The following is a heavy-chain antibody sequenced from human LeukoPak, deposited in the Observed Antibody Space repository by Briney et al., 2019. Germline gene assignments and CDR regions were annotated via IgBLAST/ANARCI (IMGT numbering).Heavy chain of an antibody. CDR1: GFTFSFYG. J-gene: IGHJ4*02. CDR2: IRYDGSNK. D-gene: IGHD3-10*01. CDR3: AKDSITMVRGAKGYYFDC. Sequence: GGSLRLSCAASGFTFSFYGMHWVRQAPGKGLEWVAFIRYDGSNKYYADSVKGRFTISRDNSKNTLYLQMSSLRAEDTAVYYCAKDSITMVRGAKGYYFDCWGQGTLVTVSS. V-gene: IGHV3-30*02.